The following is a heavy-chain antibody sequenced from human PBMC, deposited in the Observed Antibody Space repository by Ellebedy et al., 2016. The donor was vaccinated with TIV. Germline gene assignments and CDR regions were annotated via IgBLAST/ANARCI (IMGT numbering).Heavy chain of an antibody. CDR3: AGTRGYGYVY. V-gene: IGHV4-34*01. D-gene: IGHD5-18*01. J-gene: IGHJ4*02. CDR2: ISHSGSG. Sequence: MPSETLSLTCAVHGESFTAYYWTWVRQSPEKGLEWLGEISHSGSGNYNPSLESRLTISVDKSSNPFSLKLSYVTAADTAVYYCAGTRGYGYVYWGLGTLVTVSS. CDR1: GESFTAYY.